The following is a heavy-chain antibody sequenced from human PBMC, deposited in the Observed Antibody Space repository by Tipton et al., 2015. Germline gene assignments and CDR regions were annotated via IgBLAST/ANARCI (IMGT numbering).Heavy chain of an antibody. Sequence: TLSLTCTVSGGSIRSYYWSWIRQSPGKGLEWIGHINNIGRLNYNPSLQTRVTMSVDTSKIQVSLKLNSVTAADTAVYYCARCYEGPTQWPDAFDFWGQGIMVTVSS. CDR3: ARCYEGPTQWPDAFDF. J-gene: IGHJ3*01. V-gene: IGHV4-59*01. CDR2: INNIGRL. CDR1: GGSIRSYY. D-gene: IGHD6-19*01.